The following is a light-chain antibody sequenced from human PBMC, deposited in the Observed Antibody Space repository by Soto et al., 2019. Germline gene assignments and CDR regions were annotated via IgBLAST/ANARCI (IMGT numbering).Light chain of an antibody. V-gene: IGKV3-15*01. CDR2: GAS. CDR1: QSVSSN. J-gene: IGKJ1*01. Sequence: EIVMTQSPATLSVSPGERATLSCRASQSVSSNLAWYQQKPGQPPRLLIYGASTRATGIPARFSGSGSGTEFTLTISSLQSEDFAIYYCQHYNNWPPWTVGQGTKVEIK. CDR3: QHYNNWPPWT.